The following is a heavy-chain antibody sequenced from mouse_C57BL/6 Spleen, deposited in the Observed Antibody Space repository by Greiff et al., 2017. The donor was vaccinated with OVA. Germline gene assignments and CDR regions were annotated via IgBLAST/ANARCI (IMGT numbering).Heavy chain of an antibody. J-gene: IGHJ2*01. CDR2: IYPGNSDT. CDR3: TTLYDEEYYFDY. Sequence: VQLQQSGTVLARPGASVKMSCKTSGYTFTSYWMHWVKQRPGQGLEWIGAIYPGNSDTSYNQKFKGKAKLTAVTSASPAYKELSSLTKEDSAVYYGTTLYDEEYYFDYWGQGTTLTVSA. V-gene: IGHV1-5*01. D-gene: IGHD2-12*01. CDR1: GYTFTSYW.